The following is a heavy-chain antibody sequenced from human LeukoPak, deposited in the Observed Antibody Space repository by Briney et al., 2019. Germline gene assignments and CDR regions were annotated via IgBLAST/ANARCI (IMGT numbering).Heavy chain of an antibody. V-gene: IGHV3-30-3*01. Sequence: GGSLRLSCAASGFSSSRYAMHWVRQAPGKGLEWVAVISHDGTYKFYTDSVKGRFTISRDDSKSTLYLQMNSLRDDDTAVHYCARGLAGYSYGPYYGLDVWGQGTTVTVSS. CDR3: ARGLAGYSYGPYYGLDV. CDR1: GFSSSRYA. J-gene: IGHJ6*02. D-gene: IGHD5-18*01. CDR2: ISHDGTYK.